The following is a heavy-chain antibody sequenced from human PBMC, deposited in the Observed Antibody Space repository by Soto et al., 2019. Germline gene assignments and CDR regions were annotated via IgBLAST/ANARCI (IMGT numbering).Heavy chain of an antibody. Sequence: KSAETLSLTCAVYGGSFSGYYWIWIRQPPGKGLEWIGEINHSGSTNYNPSLKSRVTISVDTSKNQFSLKLSSVTAAGTAVYYCARGRAYLVGATKNYYYYYGMDVWGQGTTVTVSS. V-gene: IGHV4-34*01. CDR1: GGSFSGYY. J-gene: IGHJ6*02. D-gene: IGHD1-26*01. CDR2: INHSGST. CDR3: ARGRAYLVGATKNYYYYYGMDV.